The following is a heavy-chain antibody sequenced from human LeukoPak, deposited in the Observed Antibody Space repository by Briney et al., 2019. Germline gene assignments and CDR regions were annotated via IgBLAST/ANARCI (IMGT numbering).Heavy chain of an antibody. D-gene: IGHD3-9*01. CDR1: GYTFTGYS. Sequence: ASVKVSCKASGYTFTGYSMHWVRQAPGQGLEWMGWINPKSGDTYYAQKFQGRVTMTRDTSISTVYVELSRLGSDDTAVYYCAGDRDYDILTGHFDYWGQGTLVTVSS. CDR3: AGDRDYDILTGHFDY. CDR2: INPKSGDT. V-gene: IGHV1-2*02. J-gene: IGHJ4*02.